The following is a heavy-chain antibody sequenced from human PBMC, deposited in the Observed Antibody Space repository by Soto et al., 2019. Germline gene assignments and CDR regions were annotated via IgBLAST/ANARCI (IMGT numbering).Heavy chain of an antibody. J-gene: IGHJ6*02. CDR2: INPNSGGT. CDR1: GYTFTGYY. V-gene: IGHV1-2*02. CDR3: ARAGLIFGVVIMPYYGMDV. D-gene: IGHD3-3*01. Sequence: ASVKVSCKASGYTFTGYYVHWVRQAPGQGLEWMGWINPNSGGTNYAQKFQGRVTMTRDTSISTAYMELSRLRSDDTAVYYCARAGLIFGVVIMPYYGMDVWGQGTTVTVSS.